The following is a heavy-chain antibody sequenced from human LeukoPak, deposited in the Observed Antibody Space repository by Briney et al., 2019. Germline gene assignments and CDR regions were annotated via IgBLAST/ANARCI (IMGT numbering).Heavy chain of an antibody. Sequence: AGGSLRLSCAASGFTFSSYAMSWVRQAPGKGLEWVSAISGSGGSTYHADSVKGRFTISRDNSKNTLYLQMNSLRAEDTAVYYCAKVRFFDYDSSGYYFDYWGQGTLVTVSS. V-gene: IGHV3-23*01. CDR3: AKVRFFDYDSSGYYFDY. D-gene: IGHD3-22*01. J-gene: IGHJ4*02. CDR1: GFTFSSYA. CDR2: ISGSGGST.